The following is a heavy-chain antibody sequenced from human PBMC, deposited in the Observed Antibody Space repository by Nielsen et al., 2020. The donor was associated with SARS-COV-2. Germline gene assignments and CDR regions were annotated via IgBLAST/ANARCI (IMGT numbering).Heavy chain of an antibody. Sequence: ASVKVSCKASGYTFTSYGISWVRQAPGKGLEWMGGFDPEDGETIYAQKFRGRVTMTEDTSTDTAYMELSSLRSEDTAVYYCATTPAYWATITGTTGNFDYWGQGTLVTVSS. CDR3: ATTPAYWATITGTTGNFDY. J-gene: IGHJ4*02. CDR2: FDPEDGET. CDR1: GYTFTSYG. V-gene: IGHV1-24*01. D-gene: IGHD1-7*01.